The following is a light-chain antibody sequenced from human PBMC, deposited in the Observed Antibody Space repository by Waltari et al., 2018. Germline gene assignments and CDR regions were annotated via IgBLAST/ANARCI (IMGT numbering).Light chain of an antibody. CDR3: AAWDDSLNGVV. CDR2: TNN. CDR1: SPNIGSNT. J-gene: IGLJ2*01. V-gene: IGLV1-44*01. Sequence: QSVLTQPPSTSGTPGQRVTLSCSGSSPNIGSNTVNWYQQLPGTAPKLLIYTNNQRPSGVPDRFSGSKSGTSASLAISGLQSEDEAGYYCAAWDDSLNGVVFGGGTKLTVL.